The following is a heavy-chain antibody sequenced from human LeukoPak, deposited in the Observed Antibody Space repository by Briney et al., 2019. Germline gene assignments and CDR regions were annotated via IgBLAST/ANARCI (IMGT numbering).Heavy chain of an antibody. Sequence: SETLSLTCTVSGGSISSGGYYWSWIRQPPGKGLEWIGYIYHSGSTYYNPSLKSRVTISVDRSKNQFSLKLSSVTAADTAVYYCARSFQSSTFDYWGQGTLVTVSS. CDR1: GGSISSGGYY. D-gene: IGHD2-2*01. CDR3: ARSFQSSTFDY. V-gene: IGHV4-30-2*01. CDR2: IYHSGST. J-gene: IGHJ4*02.